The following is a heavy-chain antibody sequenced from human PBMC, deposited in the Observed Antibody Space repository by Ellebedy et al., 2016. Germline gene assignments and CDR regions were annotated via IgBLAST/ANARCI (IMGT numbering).Heavy chain of an antibody. CDR1: GFTFSSYA. CDR2: ISGSGGST. D-gene: IGHD6-13*01. Sequence: GESLKISCAASGFTFSSYAMSWVRQAPGKRLEWVSAISGSGGSTYYADSVKGRFTISRDNSKNTLYLQMNSLRAEDTAVYYCAKDYQAYSSQSSYWYFDLWGRGTLVTVSS. V-gene: IGHV3-23*01. CDR3: AKDYQAYSSQSSYWYFDL. J-gene: IGHJ2*01.